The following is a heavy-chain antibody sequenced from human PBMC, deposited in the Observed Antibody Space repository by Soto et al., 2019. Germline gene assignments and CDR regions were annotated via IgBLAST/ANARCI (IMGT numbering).Heavy chain of an antibody. V-gene: IGHV1-69*05. CDR1: GGTFSSYA. D-gene: IGHD3-10*01. CDR2: ISPNNGTA. Sequence: SSVKVSCKASGGTFSSYAISWVRHAPGQGLEWMGGISPNNGTANYAQKLQGRVTITTDSSTSTAYMELRSLRSDDTAVYYCARGFGASNIDYWGQGTLVTVFS. CDR3: ARGFGASNIDY. J-gene: IGHJ4*02.